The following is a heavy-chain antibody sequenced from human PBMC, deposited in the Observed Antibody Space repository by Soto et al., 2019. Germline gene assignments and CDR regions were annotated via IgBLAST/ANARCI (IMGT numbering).Heavy chain of an antibody. CDR1: GGSISSYY. J-gene: IGHJ1*01. D-gene: IGHD2-21*02. V-gene: IGHV4-59*01. CDR3: AGSYCGGDCYSGYFQR. CDR2: IYYSGST. Sequence: SETLSLTCTVSGGSISSYYWSWIRQPPGKGLEWIGYIYYSGSTNYNPSLKSRVTISVDTSKNQFSLKLSSVTAADTAVYYCAGSYCGGDCYSGYFQRWGQGTLVTVSS.